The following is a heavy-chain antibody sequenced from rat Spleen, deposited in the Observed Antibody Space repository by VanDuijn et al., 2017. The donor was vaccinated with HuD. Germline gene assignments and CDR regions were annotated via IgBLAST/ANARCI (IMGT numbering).Heavy chain of an antibody. V-gene: IGHV2-4*01. CDR2: IWGDGST. Sequence: QVQLKESGPDLVQPSQTLSLTCTVSGFLLTSYGVSWVRQPPGKGLEWMGGIWGDGSTNYNSALKSRLSISRDTSKSQVFLKMSSLKTEDTATYYCARDGYWFAYWGQGTLVTVSS. CDR3: ARDGYWFAY. J-gene: IGHJ3*01. CDR1: GFLLTSYG. D-gene: IGHD1-12*03.